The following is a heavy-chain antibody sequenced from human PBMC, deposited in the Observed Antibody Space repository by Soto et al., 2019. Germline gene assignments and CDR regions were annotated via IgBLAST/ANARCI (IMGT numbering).Heavy chain of an antibody. V-gene: IGHV1-18*01. J-gene: IGHJ6*02. Sequence: GASVKVSCKASGYTFTSYGISWVRQAPGQGLEWMGGISAYNGNANYAQKLQGRVTITADESTSTAYMELSSLRSEDTAVYYCAVRFLEWLWSGYYYGMDVWGQGTTVTVSS. CDR2: ISAYNGNA. CDR3: AVRFLEWLWSGYYYGMDV. D-gene: IGHD3-3*01. CDR1: GYTFTSYG.